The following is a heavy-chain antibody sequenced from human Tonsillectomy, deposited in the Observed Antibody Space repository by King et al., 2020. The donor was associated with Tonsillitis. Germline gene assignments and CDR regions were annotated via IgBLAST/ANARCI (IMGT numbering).Heavy chain of an antibody. CDR3: ARGGPIGDNWYFDL. J-gene: IGHJ2*01. CDR2: YSSSGSTR. Sequence: VQLVESGGRLVKPGGSLRLSCAASGFIFSDYFMSWIRQAPGKGLEWVSYYSSSGSTRHYADSVRGRFTISRDNAKNSLYLQMNSLRVEDTAVYYCARGGPIGDNWYFDLWGRGTLVTVSS. CDR1: GFIFSDYF. D-gene: IGHD3-16*01. V-gene: IGHV3-11*01.